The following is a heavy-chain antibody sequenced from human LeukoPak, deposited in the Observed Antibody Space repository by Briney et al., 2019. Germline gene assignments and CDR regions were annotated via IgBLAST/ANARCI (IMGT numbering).Heavy chain of an antibody. J-gene: IGHJ6*02. Sequence: SETPSLTCTVSGGSISSYYWSWIRQPPGKGLEWIGYIYYSGSTNYNPSLKSRVTISVDTSKNQFSLKLSSVTAADTAVYYCARFKEYGMDVWGQGTTVTVSS. CDR3: ARFKEYGMDV. CDR2: IYYSGST. CDR1: GGSISSYY. V-gene: IGHV4-59*01.